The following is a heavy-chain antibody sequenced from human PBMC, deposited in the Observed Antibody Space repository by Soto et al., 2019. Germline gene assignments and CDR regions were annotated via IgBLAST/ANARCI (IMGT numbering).Heavy chain of an antibody. D-gene: IGHD6-19*01. CDR1: GFTFSSYA. CDR3: AKGPSSGWYYFDY. V-gene: IGHV3-23*01. Sequence: GGSLRLSCAASGFTFSSYAMSWVRQAPGKGLEWVSAISGSGGSTYYADSVKGRFTISRDNSKNTLYLQMDSLRAEDTAVYYCAKGPSSGWYYFDYWGQGTLVTVSS. CDR2: ISGSGGST. J-gene: IGHJ4*02.